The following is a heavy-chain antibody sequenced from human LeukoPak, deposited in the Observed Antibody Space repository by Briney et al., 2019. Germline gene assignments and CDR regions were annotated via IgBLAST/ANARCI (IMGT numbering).Heavy chain of an antibody. J-gene: IGHJ3*02. D-gene: IGHD3-22*01. CDR1: GGTFSSYA. CDR3: ARDLGYYYDSSGYSHAFDI. Sequence: ASVKVSCKASGGTFSSYAISWVRQAPGQGLEWMGGIIPIFGTANYAQKFQGRVTITTDESTSTAYMELSSLRSEDTAVYYCARDLGYYYDSSGYSHAFDIWVQGTMVTVSS. CDR2: IIPIFGTA. V-gene: IGHV1-69*05.